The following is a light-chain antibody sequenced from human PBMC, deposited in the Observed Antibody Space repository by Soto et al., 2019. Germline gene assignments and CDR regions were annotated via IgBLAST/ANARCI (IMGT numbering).Light chain of an antibody. V-gene: IGKV3-20*01. CDR1: QSVSSGY. CDR3: QQYGTSPIT. Sequence: EIVLTQSPGTLSLSPGERATLSCRASQSVSSGYLAWYQQKRDQTPRLIIYETSTSAAGIPDRFSGSGSGTDFTLTISRLEPEDFAVYYCQQYGTSPITFGQGTRLDIK. CDR2: ETS. J-gene: IGKJ5*01.